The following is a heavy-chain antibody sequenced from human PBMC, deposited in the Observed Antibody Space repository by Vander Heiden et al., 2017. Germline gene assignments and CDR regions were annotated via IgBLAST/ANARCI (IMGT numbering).Heavy chain of an antibody. CDR1: DVSISHYY. CDR3: ARRQSGYYGNWFDP. Sequence: HVQLQESCPGLVKSSETLSLTCTVSDVSISHYYWNWIRQPPGKGLEGIGNIYYSGSTNYNPSLKSRVTISVDTSKNQFSLKLSSVTAADTAIYYCARRQSGYYGNWFDPWGQGTLVTVSS. J-gene: IGHJ5*02. V-gene: IGHV4-59*08. D-gene: IGHD3-3*01. CDR2: IYYSGST.